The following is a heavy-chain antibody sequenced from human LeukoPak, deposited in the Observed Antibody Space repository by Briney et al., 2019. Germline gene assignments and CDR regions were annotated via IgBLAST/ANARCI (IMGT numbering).Heavy chain of an antibody. CDR1: GFTFNNYA. CDR2: ISIRGDGT. D-gene: IGHD2-2*01. CDR3: VRAAPRDCSSTSCSLFDN. J-gene: IGHJ4*02. V-gene: IGHV3-23*01. Sequence: QPGGSLRLSCVASGFTFNNYAMSWVRQAPGKGLEWVSGISIRGDGTYYADSVKGRFTISRDKSYNTLYLQMNSLRAEDTAVYYCVRAAPRDCSSTSCSLFDNWGQGTLVTVSS.